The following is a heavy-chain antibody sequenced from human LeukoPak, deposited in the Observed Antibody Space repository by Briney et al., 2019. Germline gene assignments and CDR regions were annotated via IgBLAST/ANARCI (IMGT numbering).Heavy chain of an antibody. CDR2: VYPDRST. J-gene: IGHJ6*03. CDR3: ARALNYYYYYMDV. V-gene: IGHV4-4*07. CDR1: GGSISSHY. Sequence: SETLSLTCTVSGGSISSHYWSWIRQPAGKGPEYIGRVYPDRSTNDNPSLKGRVAMSIDTSKNQFSLKLSSVTAADTAVYYCARALNYYYYYMDVWGKGTTVTVSS.